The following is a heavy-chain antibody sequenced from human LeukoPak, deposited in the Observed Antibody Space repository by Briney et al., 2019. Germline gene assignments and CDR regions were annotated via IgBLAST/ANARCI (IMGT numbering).Heavy chain of an antibody. CDR2: VSGNGGTK. D-gene: IGHD6-19*01. V-gene: IGHV3-23*01. CDR3: AKPKFTVSGSNFFHS. CDR1: GFTFSSFA. Sequence: GGSLRLSCAASGFTFSSFAMTWVRQAPGKGLEWVSTVSGNGGTKFYADSVKGRLTISRDNSKKTLYLQMGSLRAEDTAVYYCAKPKFTVSGSNFFHSWGQGTLVTVSS. J-gene: IGHJ4*02.